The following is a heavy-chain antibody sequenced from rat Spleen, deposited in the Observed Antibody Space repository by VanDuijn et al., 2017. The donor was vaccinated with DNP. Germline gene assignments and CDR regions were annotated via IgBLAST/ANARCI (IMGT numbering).Heavy chain of an antibody. CDR3: ARPARGWFAY. J-gene: IGHJ3*01. Sequence: EVQLVESGGGLVQPGRSLKLSCAASGFTFSDYYMAWVRQAPTKGLEWVAYISYDGGGAYNGDSVKGRFTISRDNAKSTLYLQMNSLRSEDMATYYCARPARGWFAYWGQGTLVTVSS. CDR1: GFTFSDYY. V-gene: IGHV5-22*01. CDR2: ISYDGGGA.